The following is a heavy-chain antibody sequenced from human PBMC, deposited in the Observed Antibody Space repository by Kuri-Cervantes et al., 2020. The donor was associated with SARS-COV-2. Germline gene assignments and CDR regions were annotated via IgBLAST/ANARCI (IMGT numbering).Heavy chain of an antibody. CDR2: IYYSGST. Sequence: GSLRLSCTVSGGSISSYYWSWIRQPPGKGLEWIGYIYYSGSTNYNPSPKSRVTISVDTSKNQFSLKLSSVTAADTAVYYCARVNDYYFDYWGQGTLVTVSS. CDR3: ARVNDYYFDY. D-gene: IGHD1-1*01. V-gene: IGHV4-59*01. CDR1: GGSISSYY. J-gene: IGHJ4*02.